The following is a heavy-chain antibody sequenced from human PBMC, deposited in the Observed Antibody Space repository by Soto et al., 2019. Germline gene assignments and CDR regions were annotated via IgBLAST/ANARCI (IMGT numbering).Heavy chain of an antibody. J-gene: IGHJ4*02. CDR1: GGSIRSTNW. V-gene: IGHV4-4*02. D-gene: IGHD6-19*01. CDR2: IDHSGST. Sequence: SETLSLTCAVSGGSIRSTNWWNWVRQPPGKGLEWIGEIDHSGSTNYNPSLKSRVTISVDKPKNHFSLKLSFVTAADTAVYYCVRDSGNGWKDYWGQGTQVTVS. CDR3: VRDSGNGWKDY.